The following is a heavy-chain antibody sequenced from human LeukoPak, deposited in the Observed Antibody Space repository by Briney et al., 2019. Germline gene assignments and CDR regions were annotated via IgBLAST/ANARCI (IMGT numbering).Heavy chain of an antibody. CDR2: ISSSSSYI. D-gene: IGHD3-22*01. CDR1: GFTFSSYS. CDR3: ARDAHPDSSGYYYGY. V-gene: IGHV3-21*01. J-gene: IGHJ4*02. Sequence: GGSLRLSCAASGFTFSSYSMNWVRQAPGKGLEWVSSISSSSSYIYYADSVKGRFTISRDNARNSLYLQMNSLRAEDTAVYYCARDAHPDSSGYYYGYWGQGTLVTVSS.